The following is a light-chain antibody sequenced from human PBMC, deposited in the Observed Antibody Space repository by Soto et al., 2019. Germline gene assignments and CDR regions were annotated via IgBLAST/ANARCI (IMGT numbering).Light chain of an antibody. J-gene: IGKJ5*01. CDR1: QSVRST. CDR3: HQYYNWPPIT. Sequence: ERVMTQSPATLSVSPGERATVSCRASQSVRSTLAWYQQKPGQAPRLLIYGASSRSTGVPARCSGSGAGTKFTLTIISRLSEDFAVYYCHQYYNWPPITFGQGTRLEIK. CDR2: GAS. V-gene: IGKV3-15*01.